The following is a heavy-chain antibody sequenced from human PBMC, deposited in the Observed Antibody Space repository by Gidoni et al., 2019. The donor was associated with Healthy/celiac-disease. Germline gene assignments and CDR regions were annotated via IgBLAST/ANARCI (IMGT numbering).Heavy chain of an antibody. CDR3: AREKSQTYEITLDY. CDR2: IYTSWST. Sequence: QVQLQESGPGLAKPSQTLSLTCTVAGGSISSGSYYWNWIRQPAGKGLEWIGRIYTSWSTNHNPSLKSRVTMSVDTSKNQFSLKLSSVTAADTAVYYCAREKSQTYEITLDYWGQGTLVSVSS. CDR1: GGSISSGSYY. V-gene: IGHV4-61*02. J-gene: IGHJ4*02. D-gene: IGHD3-16*01.